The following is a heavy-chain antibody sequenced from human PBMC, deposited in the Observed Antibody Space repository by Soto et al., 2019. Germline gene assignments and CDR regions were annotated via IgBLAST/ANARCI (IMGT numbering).Heavy chain of an antibody. CDR1: GGTFSSYA. Sequence: ASVKVSCKASGGTFSSYAISWVRQAPGQGLEWMGGIIPIFGTANYAQKFQGRVTITADESTSTAYMELSSLRSEDTAVYYCARDSRYSYGYDYYYGMDVWGQGXTVTVSS. V-gene: IGHV1-69*13. CDR2: IIPIFGTA. J-gene: IGHJ6*02. CDR3: ARDSRYSYGYDYYYGMDV. D-gene: IGHD5-18*01.